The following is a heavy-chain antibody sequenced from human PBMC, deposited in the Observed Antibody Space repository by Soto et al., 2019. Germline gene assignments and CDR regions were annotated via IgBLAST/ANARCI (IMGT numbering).Heavy chain of an antibody. CDR1: GFTFSRYA. CDR3: VRAMVRGVMLVRY. D-gene: IGHD3-10*01. V-gene: IGHV3-23*01. Sequence: EVQLLESGGGLVQPGGSLRLSCAASGFTFSRYAMSWVRQAPGKGLEWVSAISGSGGSTYYADSVKGRFTISRDNSKNTLYLQMNSLRAEDTAVYYCVRAMVRGVMLVRYWGQGTLVTVSS. CDR2: ISGSGGST. J-gene: IGHJ4*02.